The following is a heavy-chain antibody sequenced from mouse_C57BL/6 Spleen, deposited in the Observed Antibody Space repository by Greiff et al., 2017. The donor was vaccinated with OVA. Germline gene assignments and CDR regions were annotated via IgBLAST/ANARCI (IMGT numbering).Heavy chain of an antibody. D-gene: IGHD1-1*01. CDR1: GYTFTSYW. J-gene: IGHJ4*01. CDR3: ARSNYGGLYYAMDY. V-gene: IGHV1-59*01. CDR2: IDPSDSYT. Sequence: QVQLQQPGAELVRPGTSVKLSCKASGYTFTSYWMHWVKQRPGQGLEWIGVIDPSDSYTNYNQKFKGKATLTVDTSSSTAYMQLSSLTSEDSAVYYCARSNYGGLYYAMDYWGQGTSVTVSS.